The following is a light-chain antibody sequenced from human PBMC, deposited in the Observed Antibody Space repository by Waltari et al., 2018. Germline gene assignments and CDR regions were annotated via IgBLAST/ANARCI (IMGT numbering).Light chain of an antibody. CDR1: QTISNH. J-gene: IGKJ4*01. V-gene: IGKV1-39*01. Sequence: DIQMTQSPSSLSASVGDRVTITCRASQTISNHLNWYQHKPGQAPRLLIFGGSSLRGGGPSSVRGSGSETDFTLTISGLQPEDRATYYCQQSHSSPLTFGGGTKVEIK. CDR2: GGS. CDR3: QQSHSSPLT.